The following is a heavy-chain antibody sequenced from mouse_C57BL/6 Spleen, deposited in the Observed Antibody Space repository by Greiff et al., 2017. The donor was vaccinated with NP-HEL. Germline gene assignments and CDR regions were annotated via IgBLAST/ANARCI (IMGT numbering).Heavy chain of an antibody. CDR3: ASGIYYYGSSYGAGAY. J-gene: IGHJ3*01. Sequence: QVQLQQPGAELVKPGASVKMSCKASGYTFTSYWITWVKQRPGQGLEWIGDIYPGSGSTNYNEKFKSKATLTVDTSSSTAYMQLSSLTSEDSAVYYLASGIYYYGSSYGAGAYWGQGTLVTVSA. CDR1: GYTFTSYW. D-gene: IGHD1-1*01. V-gene: IGHV1-55*01. CDR2: IYPGSGST.